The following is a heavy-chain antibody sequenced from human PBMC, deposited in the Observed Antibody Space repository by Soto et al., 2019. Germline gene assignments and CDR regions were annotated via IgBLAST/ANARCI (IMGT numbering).Heavy chain of an antibody. V-gene: IGHV1-2*04. CDR3: ARESGGATATLDYYCYMDV. CDR2: INPNGGVT. CDR1: GDTFNDYY. Sequence: QVQLVQSGAEVKKPGASVTVSCRSSGDTFNDYYIHWVRQAPGQGLEWMGWINPNGGVTKYAQKFQGWVTMTRDTSMRTVYMQLSRLRSDDTAVYYCARESGGATATLDYYCYMDVWGTGTTVTVSS. D-gene: IGHD5-12*01. J-gene: IGHJ6*03.